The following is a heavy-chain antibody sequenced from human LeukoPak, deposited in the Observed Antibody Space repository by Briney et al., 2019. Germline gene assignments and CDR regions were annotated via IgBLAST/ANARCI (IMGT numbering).Heavy chain of an antibody. J-gene: IGHJ3*02. Sequence: PGGSLRLSCAASGFTFSSYWMSWVRQAPGKGLEWVANIKKDGSEKYYVDSEKGRFTISRENKKKSSYLQMNSVGAEDTAVYYCARDLASKKYYDFWSGYYTDAFDIWGQGTMVTVSS. V-gene: IGHV3-7*01. CDR2: IKKDGSEK. CDR3: ARDLASKKYYDFWSGYYTDAFDI. CDR1: GFTFSSYW. D-gene: IGHD3-3*01.